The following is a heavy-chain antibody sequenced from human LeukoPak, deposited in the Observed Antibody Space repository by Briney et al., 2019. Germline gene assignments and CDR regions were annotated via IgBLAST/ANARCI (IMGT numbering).Heavy chain of an antibody. V-gene: IGHV1-18*01. CDR1: GYTFTSYG. Sequence: ASVKVSCKASGYTFTSYGISWVRQAPGQGLEWMGWFSAYNGNTNYAQKLQGRVTMTTDTSTSTAYMELRSPRSDDTAVYYCARDGEGPLAFDIWGQGTMVTVSS. D-gene: IGHD3-10*01. CDR3: ARDGEGPLAFDI. CDR2: FSAYNGNT. J-gene: IGHJ3*02.